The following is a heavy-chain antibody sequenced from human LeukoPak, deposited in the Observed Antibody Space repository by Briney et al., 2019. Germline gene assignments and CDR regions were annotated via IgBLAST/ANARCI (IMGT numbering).Heavy chain of an antibody. CDR3: AKRVAAAGRTYYFDY. CDR2: IGTGTTNT. J-gene: IGHJ4*02. CDR1: GFTFSSRA. V-gene: IGHV3-23*01. Sequence: GGSLRLSCEASGFTFSSRAMSWVRQAPGKGLEWVSVIGTGTTNTYYADSVKGRFTISRDNSKNTVYLQMSSLRPEDTAVYYCAKRVAAAGRTYYFDYWGQGTLVIVSS. D-gene: IGHD6-13*01.